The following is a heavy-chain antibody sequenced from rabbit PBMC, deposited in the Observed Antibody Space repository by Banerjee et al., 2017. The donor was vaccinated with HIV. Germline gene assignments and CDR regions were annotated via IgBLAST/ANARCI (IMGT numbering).Heavy chain of an antibody. D-gene: IGHD7-1*01. Sequence: QEQLVESGGDLVKPGASPTLTCKASGFDFSSFGVSWVRQAPGKGLEWIGYIDPVFGKTYYASWVNGRFTISKTSSTTVTLQMTSLTAADTATYFCVRDGAGAAGYGIAIFKFWGPGTLVTVS. CDR2: IDPVFGKT. J-gene: IGHJ4*01. V-gene: IGHV1S45*01. CDR1: GFDFSSFG. CDR3: VRDGAGAAGYGIAIFKF.